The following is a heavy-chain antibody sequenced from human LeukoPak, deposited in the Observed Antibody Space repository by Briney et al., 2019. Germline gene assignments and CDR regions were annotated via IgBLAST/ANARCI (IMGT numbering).Heavy chain of an antibody. CDR1: GYTFTSYY. CDR2: ISPSGGGT. Sequence: RASVKVSCKSSGYTFTSYYIHWVRQAPGQGLEWMGIISPSGGGTGYAQNLQGRVTMTRDTSTSTVYMELSSLRSEDTAVYFCARGGPQWLVLRKRFYFDSWGQGTLVTVSS. V-gene: IGHV1-46*01. CDR3: ARGGPQWLVLRKRFYFDS. D-gene: IGHD6-19*01. J-gene: IGHJ4*02.